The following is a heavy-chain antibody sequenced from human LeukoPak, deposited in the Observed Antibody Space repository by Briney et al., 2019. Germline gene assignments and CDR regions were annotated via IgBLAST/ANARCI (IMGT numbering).Heavy chain of an antibody. CDR1: GFSFTSYW. D-gene: IGHD2-8*01. V-gene: IGHV5-51*01. J-gene: IGHJ4*02. Sequence: GESLKISCKGSGFSFTSYWIAWVRQMPGKGLEWMGIIYPGDSETRYNPDFQGQVTISADKSNTTAYLQWSSLKASDTAIYYCTRRQWTAYAIGDYWGQGTLVTVSS. CDR3: TRRQWTAYAIGDY. CDR2: IYPGDSET.